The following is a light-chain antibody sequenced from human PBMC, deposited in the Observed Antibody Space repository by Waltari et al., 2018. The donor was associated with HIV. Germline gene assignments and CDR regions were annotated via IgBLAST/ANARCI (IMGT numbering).Light chain of an antibody. Sequence: QSVLTQPPSASGTPGQRVTISCSGSSSNIGSNYVYWYQQLPGTAPKLLIFRNNQRPSGVPDRFSGSKSGTSGSLAISGLRSEDEAEYYCAAWDDSLSGYVFGTGTKVTVL. CDR2: RNN. J-gene: IGLJ1*01. V-gene: IGLV1-47*01. CDR3: AAWDDSLSGYV. CDR1: SSNIGSNY.